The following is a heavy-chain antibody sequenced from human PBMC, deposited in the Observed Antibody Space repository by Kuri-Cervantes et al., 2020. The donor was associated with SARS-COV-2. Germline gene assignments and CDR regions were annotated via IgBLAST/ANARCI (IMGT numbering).Heavy chain of an antibody. V-gene: IGHV3-64*04. D-gene: IGHD6-13*01. Sequence: GESLKISCSASGFTFSSYAMHWVRQAPGKGLEYVSAISSNGGSTYYADSVKGRFTISRDNAKNMLYLQMNSLRDEDTSVYYCARVWIAAAGTGFDLWGQGTLVTVSS. CDR3: ARVWIAAAGTGFDL. CDR2: ISSNGGST. J-gene: IGHJ4*02. CDR1: GFTFSSYA.